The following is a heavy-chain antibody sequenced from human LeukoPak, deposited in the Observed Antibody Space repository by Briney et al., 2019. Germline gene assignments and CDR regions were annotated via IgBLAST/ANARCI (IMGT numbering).Heavy chain of an antibody. Sequence: ASVKVSCKASGYTFTSYYMHWVPQAPGQGLEWMGIINPSGGSTSYAQNFQGRVTMTRDTSTRTVYMELSSLRNEDTAEYCCGRDDTVYYGSGSYYTQYWSQRTLVTVPS. J-gene: IGHJ4*02. CDR2: INPSGGST. D-gene: IGHD3-10*01. CDR3: GRDDTVYYGSGSYYTQY. CDR1: GYTFTSYY. V-gene: IGHV1-46*01.